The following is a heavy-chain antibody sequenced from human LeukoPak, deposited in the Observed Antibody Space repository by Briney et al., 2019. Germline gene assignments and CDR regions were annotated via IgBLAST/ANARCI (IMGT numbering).Heavy chain of an antibody. V-gene: IGHV4-34*01. D-gene: IGHD3-10*01. Sequence: SETLSLTCAVYGGSFSGYYWSWIRQPPGKGLGWIGEINHSGSTNYNPSLKSRVTISVDTSKNQFSLKLSSVTAADTAVYYCASRPHGSGSYYVDYWGQGTLVTVSS. CDR1: GGSFSGYY. CDR3: ASRPHGSGSYYVDY. J-gene: IGHJ4*02. CDR2: INHSGST.